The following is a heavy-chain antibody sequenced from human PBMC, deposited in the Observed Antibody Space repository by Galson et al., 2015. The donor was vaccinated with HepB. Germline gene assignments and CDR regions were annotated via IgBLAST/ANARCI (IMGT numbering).Heavy chain of an antibody. J-gene: IGHJ5*01. D-gene: IGHD2-21*01. Sequence: SVTVSCKASGYTFSNHDINWVRQATRQGLEWMGRMNPDSGNTGYAQKFQGRVTMTRDTSISTVYMELTSLRSDDTAVYYCARGGPRCLGWCWLDSWGQGTLVTISS. CDR3: ARGGPRCLGWCWLDS. CDR2: MNPDSGNT. CDR1: GYTFSNHD. V-gene: IGHV1-8*01.